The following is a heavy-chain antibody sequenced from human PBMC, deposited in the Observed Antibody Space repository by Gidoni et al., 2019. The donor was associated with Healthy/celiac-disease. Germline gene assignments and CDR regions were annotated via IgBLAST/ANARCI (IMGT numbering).Heavy chain of an antibody. CDR1: GASASSNSAA. J-gene: IGHJ3*02. Sequence: QVQLQQPAPGLVKPSQTLSPTCAISGASASSNSAAWNWIRQSPSRGLEWLGRTYYRSKWYNDYAVSVKSRITINPDTSKNQFSLQLNSVTPEDTAVYYCANARESEDAFDIWGQGTMVTVSS. CDR3: ANARESEDAFDI. CDR2: TYYRSKWYN. V-gene: IGHV6-1*01.